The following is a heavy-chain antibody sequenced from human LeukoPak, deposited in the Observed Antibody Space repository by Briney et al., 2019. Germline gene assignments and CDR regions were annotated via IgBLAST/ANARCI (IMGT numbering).Heavy chain of an antibody. CDR2: IDYSGST. Sequence: SETLSLTCSVSGASIISYYWSWIRQPPGEGLEWIGYIDYSGSTNYGPSLKSRVTISADTSKNQFSLKLTSLTAADTALYFCARHYSSDPFDYWGQGTLVTVSS. V-gene: IGHV4-59*08. D-gene: IGHD2-21*01. CDR1: GASIISYY. J-gene: IGHJ4*02. CDR3: ARHYSSDPFDY.